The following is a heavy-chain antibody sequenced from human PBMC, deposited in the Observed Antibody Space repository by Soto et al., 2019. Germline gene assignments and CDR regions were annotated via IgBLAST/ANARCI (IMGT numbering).Heavy chain of an antibody. J-gene: IGHJ6*03. Sequence: PGGSLRLSCAASGFTVGSNYMSWVGQGPGKGLEWISVIFSDGSTYYADSVKGRFTISRDNSENTLYLQINSLKAQDTAVYYCTRRAPGTTTLYSLYYYMDVWGKGTTVTAPS. CDR3: TRRAPGTTTLYSLYYYMDV. CDR2: IFSDGST. D-gene: IGHD1-1*01. CDR1: GFTVGSNY. V-gene: IGHV3-66*01.